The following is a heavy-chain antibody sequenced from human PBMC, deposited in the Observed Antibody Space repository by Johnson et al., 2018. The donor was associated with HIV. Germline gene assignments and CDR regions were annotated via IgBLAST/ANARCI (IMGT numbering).Heavy chain of an antibody. J-gene: IGHJ3*01. CDR2: ISGSGGTT. V-gene: IGHV3-11*01. D-gene: IGHD1-26*01. CDR3: ARESANSGRYSGAFDV. CDR1: GFSFSDYY. Sequence: QVQLVESGGGLVKPGGSLRLSCTASGFSFSDYYMSWIRQAPGEGLEWVSYISGSGGTTYYADSVKGRFTISRDNSKNTLYLQMNSLRAEDTAVYYCARESANSGRYSGAFDVWGQGTMVIVSS.